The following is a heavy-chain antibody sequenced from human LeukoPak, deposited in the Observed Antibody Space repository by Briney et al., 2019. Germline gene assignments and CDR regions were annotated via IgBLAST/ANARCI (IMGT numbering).Heavy chain of an antibody. J-gene: IGHJ3*02. CDR1: GFTVNNKY. D-gene: IGHD3-22*01. CDR3: ARGLFSGYLDAFDI. Sequence: SGGSLRLSCAASGFTVNNKYMTWVRQAPGKGLEWVSLIYNDGRTYYADSVKGRCTISRDNLKNVLYLQMNSLKVEDTALYYCARGLFSGYLDAFDIWGQGTVVTVSS. CDR2: IYNDGRT. V-gene: IGHV3-53*01.